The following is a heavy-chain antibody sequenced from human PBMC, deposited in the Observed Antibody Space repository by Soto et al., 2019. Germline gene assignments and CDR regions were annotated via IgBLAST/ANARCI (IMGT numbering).Heavy chain of an antibody. CDR1: GGTFSSYA. V-gene: IGHV1-69*01. CDR3: ARVSPRSYGHGYYFDY. Sequence: QVQLVQSGAEVKKPGSSVKVSCKASGGTFSSYAISWVRQAPGQGLKWMGGIIPIFGTANYAQKFQGRVTITADESTSTAYMELSSLRSEDTAVYYCARVSPRSYGHGYYFDYWGQGTLVTVSS. D-gene: IGHD3-10*01. CDR2: IIPIFGTA. J-gene: IGHJ4*02.